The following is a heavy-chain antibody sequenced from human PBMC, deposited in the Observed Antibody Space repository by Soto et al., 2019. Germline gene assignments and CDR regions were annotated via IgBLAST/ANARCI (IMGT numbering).Heavy chain of an antibody. CDR2: ISGSGGST. Sequence: GGSLRLSCAASGFTFSSYAMSWVRQAPGKGLEWVSAISGSGGSTYYADSVKGRFTISRDNSKNTLYLQMNSLRAEDTAVYYCAKSLYRIIDYGDAYWGQGTLVTVSS. V-gene: IGHV3-23*01. D-gene: IGHD4-17*01. CDR1: GFTFSSYA. J-gene: IGHJ4*02. CDR3: AKSLYRIIDYGDAY.